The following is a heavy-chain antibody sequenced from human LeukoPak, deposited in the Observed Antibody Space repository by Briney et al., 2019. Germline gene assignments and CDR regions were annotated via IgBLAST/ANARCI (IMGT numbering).Heavy chain of an antibody. CDR2: IDGSGSS. CDR3: ARASWTYYYGSGSYLYYFDY. CDR1: GYSISSGYL. J-gene: IGHJ4*02. V-gene: IGHV4-38-2*02. D-gene: IGHD3-10*01. Sequence: SETLSLTCTVSGYSISSGYLWGWIRQPPGKGLEWIGSIDGSGSSYYNPSLKSRVTMSVDTSKNQFSLKLSSVTAADTAVYYCARASWTYYYGSGSYLYYFDYWGQGTLVTVSS.